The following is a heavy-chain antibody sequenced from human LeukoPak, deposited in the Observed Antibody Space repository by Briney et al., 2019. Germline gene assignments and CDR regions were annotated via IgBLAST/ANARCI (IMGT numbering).Heavy chain of an antibody. V-gene: IGHV1-2*02. Sequence: ASAKVSCKASGYTFTGYYMHWVRQAPGQGLEWMGWINPNSGGTNYAQKFQGRVTMTRDTSISTAYMELSRPRSDDTAVCYCARDYYGSGSYYWFDYWGQGALVTVSS. D-gene: IGHD3-10*01. CDR1: GYTFTGYY. J-gene: IGHJ4*02. CDR3: ARDYYGSGSYYWFDY. CDR2: INPNSGGT.